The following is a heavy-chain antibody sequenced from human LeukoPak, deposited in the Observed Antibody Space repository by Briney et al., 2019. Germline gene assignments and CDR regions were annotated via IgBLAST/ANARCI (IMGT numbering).Heavy chain of an antibody. CDR2: INAGNGNT. J-gene: IGHJ6*02. Sequence: GASVKVSCKASGYTFTSYAMHWVRQAPGQRLEWMGWINAGNGNTKYSQKFQGRVTITRDTSASTAYMELSSLRSEDTAVYYCARGHQLLYYYGMDVWGQGTTVTVSS. CDR1: GYTFTSYA. V-gene: IGHV1-3*01. CDR3: ARGHQLLYYYGMDV. D-gene: IGHD2-2*01.